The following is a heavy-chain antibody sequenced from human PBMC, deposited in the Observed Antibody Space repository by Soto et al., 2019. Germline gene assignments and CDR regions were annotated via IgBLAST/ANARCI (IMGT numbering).Heavy chain of an antibody. D-gene: IGHD3-3*01. CDR2: INPNSGGT. J-gene: IGHJ5*02. V-gene: IGHV1-2*02. CDR1: GYTFTGYY. CDR3: AREALYYDFWSGYTT. Sequence: ASVKVSCKASGYTFTGYYMHWVRQAPGQGLEWMGWINPNSGGTNYAQKFQGRVTMTRDTSISTAYMELSRLRSDDTAVYYCAREALYYDFWSGYTTWGQGTPVTVSS.